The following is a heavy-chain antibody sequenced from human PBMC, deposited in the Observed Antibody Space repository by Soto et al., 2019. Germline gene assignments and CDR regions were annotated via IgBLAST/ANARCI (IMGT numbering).Heavy chain of an antibody. J-gene: IGHJ4*02. CDR2: ISSSGSTI. D-gene: IGHD3-22*01. Sequence: GGSLRLSCAASGFTFSDYYMSWIRQAPGKGLEWVSYISSSGSTIYYAESVKGRFTISRDNAKNTLYLQMNSLRAEDTAVYYCTRGNYYDSSVIGKVDYWGQGTLVTVSS. V-gene: IGHV3-11*04. CDR3: TRGNYYDSSVIGKVDY. CDR1: GFTFSDYY.